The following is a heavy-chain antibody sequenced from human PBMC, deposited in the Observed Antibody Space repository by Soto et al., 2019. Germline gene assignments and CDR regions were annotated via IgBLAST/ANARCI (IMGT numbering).Heavy chain of an antibody. CDR1: GDSINNRSYY. J-gene: IGHJ4*02. CDR2: IYYSGST. Sequence: SETLSLTCTVTGDSINNRSYYWGWIHQPPGKGLEWIGSIYYSGSTYNNPSLKSRVSMSVDTSKNQFSLKLRSVTAADTALYYCARQRTSVVTQAYFDSWGQGSLVTVSS. D-gene: IGHD2-21*02. V-gene: IGHV4-39*01. CDR3: ARQRTSVVTQAYFDS.